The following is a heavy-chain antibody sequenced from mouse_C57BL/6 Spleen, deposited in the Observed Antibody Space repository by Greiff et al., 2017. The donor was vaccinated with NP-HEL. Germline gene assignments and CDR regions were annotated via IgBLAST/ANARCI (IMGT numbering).Heavy chain of an antibody. Sequence: EVKLQQSGPELVKPGASVKISCKASGYTFTDYYMNWVKQSHGKSLEWIGDINPNNGGTSYNQKFKGKATLTVDKSSSTAYMELRSLTSEDSAVYYCAIYYDYEGFAYWGQGTLVTVSA. D-gene: IGHD2-4*01. CDR3: AIYYDYEGFAY. J-gene: IGHJ3*01. V-gene: IGHV1-26*01. CDR1: GYTFTDYY. CDR2: INPNNGGT.